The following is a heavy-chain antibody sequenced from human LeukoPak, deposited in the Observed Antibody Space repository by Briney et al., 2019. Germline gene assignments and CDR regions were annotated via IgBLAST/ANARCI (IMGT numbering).Heavy chain of an antibody. J-gene: IGHJ4*02. CDR3: ARDLIFCSGGSCYSSHYFDY. V-gene: IGHV1-46*01. CDR2: INPSGGST. CDR1: GYTFTSYY. D-gene: IGHD2-15*01. Sequence: ASVKVSCKASGYTFTSYYMHWVRQAPGQGLEWMGIINPSGGSTNYAQKFQGRVTITTDESTSTAYMELSSLRSEDTAVYYCARDLIFCSGGSCYSSHYFDYWGQGTLVTVSS.